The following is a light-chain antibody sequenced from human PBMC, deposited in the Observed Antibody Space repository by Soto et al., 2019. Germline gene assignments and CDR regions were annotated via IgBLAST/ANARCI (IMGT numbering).Light chain of an antibody. CDR1: SGV. J-gene: IGLJ2*01. V-gene: IGLV2-8*01. CDR2: EVT. CDR3: SSYRGSNIFVV. Sequence: QAVVTQPPSASGSPGQSVTISCTGTSGVSWYQQHPGKAPKLLIYEVTKRPSGVPDRFSGSKSGNTASLTVSGLQAEDEADYYCSSYRGSNIFVVFGGGTKLTVL.